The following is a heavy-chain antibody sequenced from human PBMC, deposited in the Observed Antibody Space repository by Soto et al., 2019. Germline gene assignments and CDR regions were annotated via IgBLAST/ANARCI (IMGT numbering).Heavy chain of an antibody. CDR2: ISSSSSYI. V-gene: IGHV3-21*01. J-gene: IGHJ5*02. D-gene: IGHD1-1*01. CDR3: ARAGLNNQWLGTTKKAGWLATT. Sequence: EVQLVESGGGLVKPGGSLRLSCAASGFTFSSYSMNWVRQAPGKGLEWVSSISSSSSYIYYADSVKGRFTISRDNAKNSLYLQMNSLRAEDTAVYYCARAGLNNQWLGTTKKAGWLATTWGQGTLVTVSS. CDR1: GFTFSSYS.